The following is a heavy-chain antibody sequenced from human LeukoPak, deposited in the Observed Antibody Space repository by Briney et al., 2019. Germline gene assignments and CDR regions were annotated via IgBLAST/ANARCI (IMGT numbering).Heavy chain of an antibody. CDR3: AKTGTPWYYFDY. J-gene: IGHJ4*02. CDR2: ISGSGGST. D-gene: IGHD6-13*01. CDR1: GFTFSSYA. Sequence: QPGGSLRLSCAASGFTFSSYAMSWVRQAPGKGLEWASAISGSGGSTYYADSVKGRFTISRDNSKNTLYLQMNSLRAEDTAVYYCAKTGTPWYYFDYWGQGTLVTVSS. V-gene: IGHV3-23*01.